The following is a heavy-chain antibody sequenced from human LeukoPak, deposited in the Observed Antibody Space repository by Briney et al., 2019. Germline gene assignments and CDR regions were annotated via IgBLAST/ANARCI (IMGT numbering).Heavy chain of an antibody. D-gene: IGHD6-19*01. CDR2: INSDGSEK. Sequence: GGSLRLSCAAPGFPFTSHWLSWFRQSPGRGLEWVAHINSDGSEKNYVDSVKGRFTISRDNARNSQFLQMNSLRAEDTAVYYCASGGGWVFFNWGQGTLVTVSS. V-gene: IGHV3-7*01. CDR1: GFPFTSHW. J-gene: IGHJ4*02. CDR3: ASGGGWVFFN.